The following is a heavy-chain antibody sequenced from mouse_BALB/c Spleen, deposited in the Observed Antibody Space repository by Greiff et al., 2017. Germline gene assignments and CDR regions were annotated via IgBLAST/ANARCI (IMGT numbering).Heavy chain of an antibody. CDR1: GYTFTDYN. J-gene: IGHJ2*01. Sequence: VHVKQSGPELVKPGASVKISCKASGYTFTDYNMHWVKQSHGKSLEWIGYIYPYNGGTGYNQKFKSKATLTVDNSSSTAYMELRSLTSEDSAVYYCAREDGPDYFDYWGQGTTLTVSS. V-gene: IGHV1S29*02. CDR2: IYPYNGGT. CDR3: AREDGPDYFDY. D-gene: IGHD2-3*01.